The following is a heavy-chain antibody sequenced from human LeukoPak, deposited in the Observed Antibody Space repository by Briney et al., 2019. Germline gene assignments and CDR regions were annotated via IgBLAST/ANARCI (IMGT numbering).Heavy chain of an antibody. CDR2: ISYDGSNK. D-gene: IGHD6-13*01. CDR3: AKDRVLAAAGMDL. J-gene: IGHJ5*02. V-gene: IGHV3-30*18. Sequence: GGSLRLSCAASGFTFSSYGMHWVRQAPGKGLEWVAVISYDGSNKYYADSVKGRFTISRDNSKNTLYLQMNSLRAEDTAVYYCAKDRVLAAAGMDLWGQGTLVTVSS. CDR1: GFTFSSYG.